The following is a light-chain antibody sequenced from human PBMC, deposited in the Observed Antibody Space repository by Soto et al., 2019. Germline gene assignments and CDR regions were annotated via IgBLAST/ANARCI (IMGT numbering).Light chain of an antibody. V-gene: IGKV1-9*01. CDR3: QQLLSYPIT. CDR1: QGISSY. J-gene: IGKJ5*01. Sequence: DIQITQSPSPLSASVGDRVTITCRASQGISSYLAWYQQKPGKAPKLLIYAASTLQSGVPLRFSGSGSGTSFTLTISSLQPEDFAAYYCQQLLSYPITFGQGTRLEIK. CDR2: AAS.